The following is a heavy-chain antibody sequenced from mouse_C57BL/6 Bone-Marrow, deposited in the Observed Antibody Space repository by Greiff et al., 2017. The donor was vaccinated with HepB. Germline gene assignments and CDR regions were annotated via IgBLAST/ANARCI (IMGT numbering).Heavy chain of an antibody. CDR3: GGGGYYSNYVDWNFDV. J-gene: IGHJ1*03. CDR2: IYPVSGET. Sequence: QVHVKQSGAELASPGASVTLSCKASGYTFTDHIMNWVKKRPGQGLEWIGRIYPVSGETNYNQKFMGKATFSVDRSSSTVYMVLNSLTSEDPAVYYCGGGGYYSNYVDWNFDVWGTGTTVTVSS. CDR1: GYTFTDHI. V-gene: IGHV1-11*01. D-gene: IGHD2-5*01.